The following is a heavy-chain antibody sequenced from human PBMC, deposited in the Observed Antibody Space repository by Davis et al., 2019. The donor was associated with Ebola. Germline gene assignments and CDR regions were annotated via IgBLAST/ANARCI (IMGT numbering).Heavy chain of an antibody. CDR2: IYYSGIT. J-gene: IGHJ6*04. V-gene: IGHV4-39*01. CDR1: GGSIISSSSY. CDR3: ARFGSYCSSTSCYLYYYYGMDV. Sequence: SETLSLTCTVSGGSIISSSSYWGWIRQPPRKGLEWIGSIYYSGITYYNPSLKSRVTISVDTSKNQFSLKLSSVTAADTAVYYCARFGSYCSSTSCYLYYYYGMDVWGKGTTVTVSS. D-gene: IGHD2-2*01.